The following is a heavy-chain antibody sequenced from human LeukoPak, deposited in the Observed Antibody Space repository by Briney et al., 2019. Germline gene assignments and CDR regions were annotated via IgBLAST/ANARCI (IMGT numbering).Heavy chain of an antibody. Sequence: PGGSLRLSCAASGFTFSSHGMHWVRQAPGKGLEWVAVISYDGSNKYYADSVKGRFTISRDNSKNTLYLQMNSLRAEDTAVYYCAKEPHYYDSSGQTDYWGQGTLVTASS. J-gene: IGHJ4*02. CDR3: AKEPHYYDSSGQTDY. D-gene: IGHD3-22*01. CDR1: GFTFSSHG. CDR2: ISYDGSNK. V-gene: IGHV3-30*18.